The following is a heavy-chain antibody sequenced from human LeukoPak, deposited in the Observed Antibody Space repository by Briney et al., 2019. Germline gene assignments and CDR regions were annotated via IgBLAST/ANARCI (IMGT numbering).Heavy chain of an antibody. V-gene: IGHV4-34*01. CDR1: GGSFSGYY. J-gene: IGHJ5*02. CDR3: ASHYCSSTSCYDRGFDP. D-gene: IGHD2-2*01. Sequence: SETLSLTCAVYGGSFSGYYWSWIRQPPGKGLEWIGEINHSGSTNYNPSLQSRVTISVDTSKNQFSLKLSSVTAADTAVYYCASHYCSSTSCYDRGFDPWGQGTLVTVSS. CDR2: INHSGST.